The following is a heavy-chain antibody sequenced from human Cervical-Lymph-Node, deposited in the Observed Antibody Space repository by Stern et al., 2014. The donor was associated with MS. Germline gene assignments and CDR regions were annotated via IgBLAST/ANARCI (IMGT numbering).Heavy chain of an antibody. CDR2: VYYSGAT. CDR3: AKHACTGAACPFDL. CDR1: GDSISSYTHY. J-gene: IGHJ4*02. D-gene: IGHD2-8*02. Sequence: QVQLQESGPGLVKPSETLSLTCAVSGDSISSYTHYWAWIRQPPGKGLEWIGSVYYSGATYYNPSLKSPVTISVDTSKNHFSLGLTFVTAADTAVYYCAKHACTGAACPFDLWGQGTLVTVSS. V-gene: IGHV4-39*01.